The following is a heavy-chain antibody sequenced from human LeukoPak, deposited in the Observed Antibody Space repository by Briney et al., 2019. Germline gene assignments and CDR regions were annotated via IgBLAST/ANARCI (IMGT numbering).Heavy chain of an antibody. Sequence: GGSLRLSCAASGFTFSSYSMNWVRQAPGKGLEWVSYISSSSTIYYADSVKGRFTISRDNAKNSLYLQMNSLRAEDTAVCYCARTDGSYSYAFDIWGQGTMVTVSS. CDR3: ARTDGSYSYAFDI. V-gene: IGHV3-48*04. CDR2: ISSSSTI. D-gene: IGHD1-26*01. J-gene: IGHJ3*02. CDR1: GFTFSSYS.